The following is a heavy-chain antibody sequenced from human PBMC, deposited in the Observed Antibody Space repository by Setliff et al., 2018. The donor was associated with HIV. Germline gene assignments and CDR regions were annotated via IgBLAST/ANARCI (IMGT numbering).Heavy chain of an antibody. CDR1: AASIRNSY. J-gene: IGHJ4*02. V-gene: IGHV4-4*07. Sequence: PSETLSLTCTVSAASIRNSYWTWIRQPAGKGLEWIGRIYPSGTINYNPSLKSRVTMSVDTSKNQFSLRLTSVSAADTALYYCARLLVAGMLFDYWGQGTLVTVSS. D-gene: IGHD2-15*01. CDR3: ARLLVAGMLFDY. CDR2: IYPSGTI.